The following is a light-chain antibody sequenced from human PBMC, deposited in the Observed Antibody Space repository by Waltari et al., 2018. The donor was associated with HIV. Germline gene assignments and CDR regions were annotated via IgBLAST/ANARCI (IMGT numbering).Light chain of an antibody. CDR3: QAWNSNSNV. Sequence: YELTQPPSVSVSPGQTARITCSGHRLADKFPCWYQQKPGQSPVLLIILDNKRPSGSPDLFSGSISVNTATLTISMTHTLEEGDYYCQAWNSNSNVFGPGTTVTVL. CDR1: RLADKF. J-gene: IGLJ1*01. CDR2: LDN. V-gene: IGLV3-1*01.